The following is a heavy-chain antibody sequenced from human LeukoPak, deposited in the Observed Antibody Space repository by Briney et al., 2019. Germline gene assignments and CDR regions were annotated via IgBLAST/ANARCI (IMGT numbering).Heavy chain of an antibody. CDR1: GGSISSSSYY. V-gene: IGHV4-39*01. D-gene: IGHD2-21*02. J-gene: IGHJ4*02. Sequence: SETLSLTCTVSGGSISSSSYYWGWIRQPPGKGLEWIGSIYYSGITYYNPSLQSRVTISVDTSKNQFSLKLSSVTAADTAVYYCAGILVVTATDYFQYRGQGILVPVSS. CDR3: AGILVVTATDYFQY. CDR2: IYYSGIT.